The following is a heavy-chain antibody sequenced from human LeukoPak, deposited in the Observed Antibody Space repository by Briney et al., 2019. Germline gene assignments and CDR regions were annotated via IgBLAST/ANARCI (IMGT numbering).Heavy chain of an antibody. Sequence: SETLSLTCTVSGGSISSYYWSWIRQSAGKGLEWIGRIYGSGGTNYNPSLKSRVTMSVDTSKNQFSLKLSSVTAADTAVYYCASGQYYDLWSGYYVDWGQGTLVTVSA. CDR2: IYGSGGT. CDR3: ASGQYYDLWSGYYVD. J-gene: IGHJ4*02. V-gene: IGHV4-4*07. CDR1: GGSISSYY. D-gene: IGHD3-3*01.